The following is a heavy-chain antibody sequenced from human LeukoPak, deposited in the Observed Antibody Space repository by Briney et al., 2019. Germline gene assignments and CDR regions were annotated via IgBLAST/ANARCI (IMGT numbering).Heavy chain of an antibody. CDR1: GYTFTGCY. J-gene: IGHJ1*01. D-gene: IGHD6-19*01. Sequence: GASVKVSCKASGYTFTGCYMHWVRQAPGQGLEWMGWINPNSGDTNYAQKFQGRVTMTRDTSISTAYMELSSLRSDDTAVYYCARLAAVPGWGQGTLVTVSS. V-gene: IGHV1-2*02. CDR3: ARLAAVPG. CDR2: INPNSGDT.